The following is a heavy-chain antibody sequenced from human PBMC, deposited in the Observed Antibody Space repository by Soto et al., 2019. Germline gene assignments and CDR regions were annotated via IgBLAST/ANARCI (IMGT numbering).Heavy chain of an antibody. D-gene: IGHD3-10*01. Sequence: QVQLVESGGGVVQPGRSLRLSCAASGFTFSSYGMHWVRQAPGKGLEWVAVISYDGSNKYYADSVKGRFTISRDNSKNTLYLQMNSLRADDTAVYYCAKNFKENNTTAIWFRELLWAGDYYYGMDVWGQGTTVTVSS. CDR3: AKNFKENNTTAIWFRELLWAGDYYYGMDV. J-gene: IGHJ6*02. CDR2: ISYDGSNK. V-gene: IGHV3-30*18. CDR1: GFTFSSYG.